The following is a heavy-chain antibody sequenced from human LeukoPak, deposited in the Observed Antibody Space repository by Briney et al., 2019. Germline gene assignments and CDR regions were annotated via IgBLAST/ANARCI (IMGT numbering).Heavy chain of an antibody. D-gene: IGHD4-17*01. CDR1: GAFIDTTSYY. CDR2: IYYSGDT. V-gene: IGHV4-39*01. CDR3: AIDYGDYPDY. Sequence: SETLSLTCAGSGAFIDTTSYYCGWIRQPPGKGLEWIGSIYYSGDTHYNPSLKSRVTISADTSKNQFYLKLISVTAADTAVYSGAIDYGDYPDYWGQGTLVSVSS. J-gene: IGHJ4*02.